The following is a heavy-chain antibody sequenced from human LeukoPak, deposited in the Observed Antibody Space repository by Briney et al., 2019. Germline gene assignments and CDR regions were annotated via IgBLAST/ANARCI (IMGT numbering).Heavy chain of an antibody. CDR1: GFTFSSSA. D-gene: IGHD6-19*01. CDR2: ISSSSSYI. Sequence: GGSLRLSCAASGFTFSSSALSWVRQAPGKGLEWVSSISSSSSYIYYADSVKGRFTISRDNAKNSLYLQMNSLRAEDTAVYYCARDVGDSSGWHLDAFDIWGQGTMVTVSS. CDR3: ARDVGDSSGWHLDAFDI. V-gene: IGHV3-21*01. J-gene: IGHJ3*02.